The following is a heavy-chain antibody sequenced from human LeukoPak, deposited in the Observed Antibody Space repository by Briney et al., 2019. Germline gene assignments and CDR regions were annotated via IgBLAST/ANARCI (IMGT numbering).Heavy chain of an antibody. CDR2: ISYDGSNK. CDR1: GFTFSSYA. D-gene: IGHD5-12*01. CDR3: GRGYDLFDY. J-gene: IGHJ4*02. Sequence: PGGSLRLSCAASGFTFSSYAMHWVRQAPGKGLEWVAVISYDGSNKYYADSVKGRFTISRDNSKNTLYLQMNSLRAEDTAVYYCGRGYDLFDYWGQGTLVTVSS. V-gene: IGHV3-30*04.